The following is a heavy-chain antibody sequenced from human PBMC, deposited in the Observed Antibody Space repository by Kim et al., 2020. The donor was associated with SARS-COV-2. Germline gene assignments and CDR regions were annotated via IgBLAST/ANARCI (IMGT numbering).Heavy chain of an antibody. CDR3: ARGLDIYDFWSGYYPHAF. CDR2: INHSGST. V-gene: IGHV4-34*01. D-gene: IGHD3-3*01. CDR1: GGSFSGYY. J-gene: IGHJ3*01. Sequence: SETLSLTCAVYGGSFSGYYWSWIRQPPGKGLEWIGEINHSGSTNYNPSLKSRVTISVDTSKNQFSLKLSSVTAADTAVYYCARGLDIYDFWSGYYPHAF.